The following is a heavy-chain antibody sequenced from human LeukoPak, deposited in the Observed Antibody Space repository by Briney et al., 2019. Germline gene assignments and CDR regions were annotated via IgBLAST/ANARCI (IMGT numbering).Heavy chain of an antibody. D-gene: IGHD3-10*01. CDR3: ARGATYYDGSGSSTVGIDV. Sequence: PSETLSLTCAVYGGSFSGYYWSWIRQPPGKGLEWIGEINHSGSTNYNPSLKSRVTISVDTSKNQFSLKLSSVTAADTAVYDCARGATYYDGSGSSTVGIDVWGKGTTVTVSS. CDR2: INHSGST. V-gene: IGHV4-34*01. J-gene: IGHJ6*04. CDR1: GGSFSGYY.